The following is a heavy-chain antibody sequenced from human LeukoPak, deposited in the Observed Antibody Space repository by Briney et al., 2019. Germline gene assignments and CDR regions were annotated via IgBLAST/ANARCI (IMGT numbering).Heavy chain of an antibody. V-gene: IGHV3-7*01. J-gene: IGHJ4*02. Sequence: GGSLRLSCAASGFTFTRVWMSWVRQAPGKGLEWVANIKTDGSDKYYADSVKGRFTISRDNAKNSLYLQMNSLGVEDTAVYYCAHYDFWSGYSFGCWGQGTLVTVSS. CDR2: IKTDGSDK. D-gene: IGHD3-3*01. CDR3: AHYDFWSGYSFGC. CDR1: GFTFTRVW.